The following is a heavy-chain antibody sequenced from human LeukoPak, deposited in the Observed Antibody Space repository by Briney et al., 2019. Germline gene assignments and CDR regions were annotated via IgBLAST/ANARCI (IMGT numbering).Heavy chain of an antibody. D-gene: IGHD3/OR15-3a*01. J-gene: IGHJ6*02. CDR1: EGTFSSYA. CDR3: AVSFGPYYYYGMDV. CDR2: IIPILGIA. V-gene: IGHV1-69*04. Sequence: GASVKVSCKASEGTFSSYAISWVRQAPGQGLEWMGRIIPILGIANYAQKFQGRVTITADKSTSTAYMELSSLRSEDTAVYYCAVSFGPYYYYGMDVWGQGTTVTVSS.